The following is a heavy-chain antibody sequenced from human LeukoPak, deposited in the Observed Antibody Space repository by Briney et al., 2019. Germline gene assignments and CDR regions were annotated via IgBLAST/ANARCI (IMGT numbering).Heavy chain of an antibody. CDR1: GGSISGYY. D-gene: IGHD3-10*01. CDR3: AAGSGGRIDY. V-gene: IGHV4-59*08. J-gene: IGHJ4*02. CDR2: IYYSGST. Sequence: SETLSLTCTVCGGSISGYYWSWIRQPPGKGVEGIGYIYYSGSTNYNPSLKSRVTISVDTSKNQFSLKLSSVTAADTAVYYCAAGSGGRIDYWGQGTLVTVSS.